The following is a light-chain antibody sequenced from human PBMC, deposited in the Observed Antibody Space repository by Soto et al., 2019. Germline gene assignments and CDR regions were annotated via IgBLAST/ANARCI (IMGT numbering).Light chain of an antibody. Sequence: EIVLTQSPGTLSLSPGARATLSCRASQSVSTSNLAWYQQRPGQAPRLLIYGASRRATGIPDRFSGSGSGTDFTLTISRLEPEDSGVYYCQQRSSWITFGQGTRLEIK. CDR2: GAS. CDR3: QQRSSWIT. V-gene: IGKV3D-20*02. J-gene: IGKJ5*01. CDR1: QSVSTSN.